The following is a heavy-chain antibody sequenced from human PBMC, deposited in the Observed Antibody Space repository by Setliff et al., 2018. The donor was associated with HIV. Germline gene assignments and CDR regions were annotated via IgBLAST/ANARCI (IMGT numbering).Heavy chain of an antibody. J-gene: IGHJ3*02. D-gene: IGHD2-15*01. CDR1: GGSISSYD. CDR2: IYYSGST. CDR3: ARNPCSGGSCPDAFDI. V-gene: IGHV4-59*01. Sequence: SETLSLTCTVSGGSISSYDWSWIRQPPGKGLEWLRYIYYSGSTNYNPSLQSRVTISVDTSKNQFSLKLSSVTAADTAVYYCARNPCSGGSCPDAFDIWGQGTMVTVS.